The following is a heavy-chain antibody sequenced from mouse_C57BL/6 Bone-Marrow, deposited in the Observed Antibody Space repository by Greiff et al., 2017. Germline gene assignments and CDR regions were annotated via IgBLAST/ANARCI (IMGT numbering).Heavy chain of an antibody. CDR3: ARRTITTVVAQGNYFDY. J-gene: IGHJ2*01. Sequence: QVQLQQPGAELVKPGASVKLSCKASGYTFTSYWMHWVKQRPGRGLEWIGRIDPNSGGTKYNEKFKSKATLTVDKPSSTAYMQLSSLTSEDSAVYYCARRTITTVVAQGNYFDYWGQGTTLTVSS. CDR2: IDPNSGGT. CDR1: GYTFTSYW. V-gene: IGHV1-72*01. D-gene: IGHD1-1*01.